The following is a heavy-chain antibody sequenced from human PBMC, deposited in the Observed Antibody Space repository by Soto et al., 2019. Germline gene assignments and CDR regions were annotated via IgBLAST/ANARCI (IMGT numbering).Heavy chain of an antibody. D-gene: IGHD3-10*01. CDR2: TTDDGGRT. CDR1: GFSFSSYA. J-gene: IGHJ4*02. V-gene: IGHV3-23*01. Sequence: EVQLLESGGGLVEPGGSLRLSCTASGFSFSSYAMTWVRQAPGKGLEWVSSTTDDGGRTFYADSVKGRFTISRDNSNNRLDREMNGLRAEDTALYYCGRGGGFGTGAYYNVAYWGQGTLVTVSS. CDR3: GRGGGFGTGAYYNVAY.